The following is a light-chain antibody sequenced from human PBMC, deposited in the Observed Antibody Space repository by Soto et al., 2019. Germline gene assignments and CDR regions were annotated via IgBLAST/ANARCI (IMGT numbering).Light chain of an antibody. CDR2: RAS. Sequence: DIQMTQSPSTLSASVGDSVTITCRASQSISNSLAWYQQKPGKAPKLLIYRASALQSGVPSRFSGSGSGTEFTLTISSLQPDDFATYYCQQYNTYSTFGQGTRLEIK. J-gene: IGKJ5*01. CDR1: QSISNS. CDR3: QQYNTYST. V-gene: IGKV1-5*03.